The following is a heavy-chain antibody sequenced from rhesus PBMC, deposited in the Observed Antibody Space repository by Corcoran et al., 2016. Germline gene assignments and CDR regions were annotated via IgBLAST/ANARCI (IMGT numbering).Heavy chain of an antibody. J-gene: IGHJ2*01. CDR3: ARRSTVAAKDWYFDI. D-gene: IGHD4-29*01. CDR1: GGSISSNY. V-gene: IGHV4-160*01. Sequence: QVQLQQWGEGLVKPSETLSLTCAVYGGSISSNYWSWIRQPPGKGLEWIGRIRSGGSTNYHPSRKRRVTITIETSKNQVSLKLSSVTAADTAVYYCARRSTVAAKDWYFDIWGPGTPITISS. CDR2: IRSGGST.